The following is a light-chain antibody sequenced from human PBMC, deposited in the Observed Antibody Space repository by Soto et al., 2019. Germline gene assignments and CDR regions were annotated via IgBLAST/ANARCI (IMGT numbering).Light chain of an antibody. CDR3: MQALQTPLT. V-gene: IGKV2-28*01. CDR2: LGS. Sequence: DIVMTQSPLSLPVTPGEPASISCRSSQSLLHSNGYNYLDWYLQKPGQSPQLLIYLGSNRASGVPDRCSGSGSGTDFTLKISRVEAEDVGVYYCMQALQTPLTFGGGTKVESK. CDR1: QSLLHSNGYNY. J-gene: IGKJ4*01.